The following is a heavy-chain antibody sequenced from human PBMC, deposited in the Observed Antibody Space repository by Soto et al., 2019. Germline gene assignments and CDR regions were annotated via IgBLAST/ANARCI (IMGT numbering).Heavy chain of an antibody. D-gene: IGHD3-10*01. Sequence: GTLSLTCAVSGGSISSSNWWSWVRQPPGKGLEWIGEIYHSGSTNYNPSLKSRVTISVDKSKNQFSLKLSSVTAADTAVYYCARGHYLWFGELFYYYGMDVWGQGTTVTVSS. CDR2: IYHSGST. J-gene: IGHJ6*02. V-gene: IGHV4-4*02. CDR1: GGSISSSNW. CDR3: ARGHYLWFGELFYYYGMDV.